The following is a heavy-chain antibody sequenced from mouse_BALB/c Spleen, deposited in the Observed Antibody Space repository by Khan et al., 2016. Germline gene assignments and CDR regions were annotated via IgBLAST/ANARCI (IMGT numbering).Heavy chain of an antibody. J-gene: IGHJ3*01. CDR3: ERQGYYGYLAY. CDR2: INPDSSTI. Sequence: EVKLLESGGGLVQPGGSLKLSCAASGFDFSRYWMSWVRQAPGKGLEWIGEINPDSSTINYTPSLKDKFIISRDNAKNTLYLQMSKVRSEDTALYYCERQGYYGYLAYWGQGTLVTVSA. D-gene: IGHD1-2*01. CDR1: GFDFSRYW. V-gene: IGHV4-1*02.